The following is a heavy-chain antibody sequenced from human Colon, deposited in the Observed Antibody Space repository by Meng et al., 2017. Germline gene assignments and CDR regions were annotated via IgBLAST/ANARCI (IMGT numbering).Heavy chain of an antibody. D-gene: IGHD5-18*01. CDR3: ARGGYSTSDAFDI. V-gene: IGHV4-38-2*02. J-gene: IGHJ3*02. CDR2: IYHSGST. Sequence: SETLSLTCTVSGYSISSGYYWGWIRQPPGKGLEWIGSIYHSGSTYYNPSLKSRVTISVDTSKNQFSLKLSSVTAADTAVYYCARGGYSTSDAFDIWGRGTMVTVSS. CDR1: GYSISSGYY.